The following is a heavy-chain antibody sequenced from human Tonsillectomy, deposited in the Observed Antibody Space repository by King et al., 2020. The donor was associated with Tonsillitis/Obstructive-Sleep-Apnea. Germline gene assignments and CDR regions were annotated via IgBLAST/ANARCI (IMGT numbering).Heavy chain of an antibody. CDR3: AIQSGWNSDDY. D-gene: IGHD6-19*01. CDR2: IYYSGST. J-gene: IGHJ4*02. CDR1: GGSISSSSYY. V-gene: IGHV4-39*01. Sequence: QLQESGPGLVKPSETLSLTCTVSGGSISSSSYYWGWIRQPPGKGLEWIGSIYYSGSTYYNPSLKSRVTISVDTSKNQFSLKLSSVTAADTAVYYCAIQSGWNSDDYWGQGTLVVGSA.